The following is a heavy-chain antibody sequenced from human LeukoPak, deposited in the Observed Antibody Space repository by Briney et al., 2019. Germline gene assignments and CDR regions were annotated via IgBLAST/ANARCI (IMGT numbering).Heavy chain of an antibody. CDR1: GGSFSGYY. J-gene: IGHJ4*02. D-gene: IGHD1-26*01. V-gene: IGHV4-34*01. CDR2: INHSGST. CDR3: ARGVGPTAAQSTFDY. Sequence: PSETLSLTCAVYGGSFSGYYWSWIRQPPGKGLEWIGEINHSGSTNYNPSLKSRVTISVDTSKKQFSLKLSSVTAADTAVYYCARGVGPTAAQSTFDYWGQGALVTVSS.